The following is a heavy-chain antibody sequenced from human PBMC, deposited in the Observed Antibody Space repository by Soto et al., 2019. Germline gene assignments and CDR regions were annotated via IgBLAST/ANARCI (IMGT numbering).Heavy chain of an antibody. Sequence: PGGSLRLSCSASGFTFSSYAMHWVRQAPGKGLEYVSAISSNGGSTYYADSVKGRFTISRDNSKNTLYLQMSSLRAEDTAVYYCVKKPFCGGDCYSDYYYGMDVWGQGTTVTVSS. J-gene: IGHJ6*02. V-gene: IGHV3-64D*08. CDR1: GFTFSSYA. CDR2: ISSNGGST. D-gene: IGHD2-21*02. CDR3: VKKPFCGGDCYSDYYYGMDV.